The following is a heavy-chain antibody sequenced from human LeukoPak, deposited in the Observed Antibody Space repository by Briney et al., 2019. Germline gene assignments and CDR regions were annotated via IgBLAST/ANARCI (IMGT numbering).Heavy chain of an antibody. J-gene: IGHJ6*04. CDR1: GGTFSSYA. D-gene: IGHD6-19*01. CDR3: ARVGDFVRQWLVRDYYYGMDV. CDR2: IIPIFGTA. V-gene: IGHV1-69*06. Sequence: GSSVKVSCKASGGTFSSYAISWVRQAPGQGLEWMGGIIPIFGTANYAQKFQGRVTITADKSTSTAYMELSSLRSEDTAVYYCARVGDFVRQWLVRDYYYGMDVWGKGTTVTVSS.